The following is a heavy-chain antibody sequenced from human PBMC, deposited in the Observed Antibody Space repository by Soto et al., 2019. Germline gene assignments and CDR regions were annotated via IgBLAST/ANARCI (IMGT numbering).Heavy chain of an antibody. V-gene: IGHV1-3*01. Sequence: GASVKVSCKASGYTFTSYAMHWVRQAPGQRLEWMGWINAGNGNTKYSQKFQGRVTITRDTSASTAYMELSSLRSEDTAVYYCARGHYYGSGSSSEYPSQYYYYGMDVWGQGTTVTVSS. CDR3: ARGHYYGSGSSSEYPSQYYYYGMDV. CDR2: INAGNGNT. J-gene: IGHJ6*02. D-gene: IGHD3-10*01. CDR1: GYTFTSYA.